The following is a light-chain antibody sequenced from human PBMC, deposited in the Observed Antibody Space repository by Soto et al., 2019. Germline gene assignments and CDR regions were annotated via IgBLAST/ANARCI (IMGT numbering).Light chain of an antibody. CDR2: EDD. J-gene: IGLJ3*02. Sequence: NFMLTQPHSVSESPGKTVTISCTRSRGNIASNYVQWYQQRPGSAPTTVIYEDDQRPSGVPDRFSGSIDTSSNSASLTISGLKTEDEADYYCQSYDSFTNWVFGGGTKVTVL. CDR3: QSYDSFTNWV. CDR1: RGNIASNY. V-gene: IGLV6-57*04.